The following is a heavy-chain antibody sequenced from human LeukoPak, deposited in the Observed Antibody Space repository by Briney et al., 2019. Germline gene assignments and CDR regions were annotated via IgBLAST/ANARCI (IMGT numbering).Heavy chain of an antibody. CDR3: ARSPTTYYDFWSGYPYYYYYGMDV. J-gene: IGHJ6*02. Sequence: PSETLSLTCAVYGGSFSGYYWSWIRQPPGKGLEWIGEINHSGSTNYNPSLKSRVTISVDTSKNQFSLKLSSVTAADTAVYYCARSPTTYYDFWSGYPYYYYYGMDVWGQGTTVTVSS. CDR2: INHSGST. V-gene: IGHV4-34*01. D-gene: IGHD3-3*01. CDR1: GGSFSGYY.